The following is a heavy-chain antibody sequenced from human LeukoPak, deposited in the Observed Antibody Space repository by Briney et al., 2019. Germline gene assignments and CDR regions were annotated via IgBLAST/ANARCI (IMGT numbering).Heavy chain of an antibody. CDR1: GYTFTSYY. J-gene: IGHJ4*02. CDR2: INPSGGST. D-gene: IGHD1-26*01. V-gene: IGHV1-46*01. CDR3: AREIAGATTFGY. Sequence: GASVKVSCKASGYTFTSYYMHWVRQAPGQGLEWMGIINPSGGSTSYAQKFQGRVTMTRDMSTSTVYMELSSLRSEDTAVYYCAREIAGATTFGYWGQETLVTVSS.